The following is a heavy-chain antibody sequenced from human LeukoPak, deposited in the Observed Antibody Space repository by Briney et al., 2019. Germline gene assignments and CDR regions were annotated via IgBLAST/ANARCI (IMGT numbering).Heavy chain of an antibody. Sequence: PGGSLRLSCAASGFTFSSYAMSWVRQAPGKGPDWVSGISASANSTYYADSVKGRFIISRDNSKNTLYLQMNSLRAEDTAVYYCAKDRSGDYPDYWGQGTLVTVSS. CDR3: AKDRSGDYPDY. CDR2: ISASANST. J-gene: IGHJ4*02. V-gene: IGHV3-23*01. D-gene: IGHD3-10*01. CDR1: GFTFSSYA.